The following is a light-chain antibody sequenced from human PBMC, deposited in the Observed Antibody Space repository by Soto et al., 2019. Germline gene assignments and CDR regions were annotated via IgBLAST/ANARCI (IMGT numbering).Light chain of an antibody. Sequence: EIVMTQSPATLSVSPGERATLSCRASQSVSSNLAWYQQKPGQAPRLLIYGASTRATGIPARFSGSGSGTEFTLTISSLQSEDFAAYYCPHYNNWPPFTFGPGTKVDIK. CDR1: QSVSSN. J-gene: IGKJ3*01. CDR2: GAS. CDR3: PHYNNWPPFT. V-gene: IGKV3-15*01.